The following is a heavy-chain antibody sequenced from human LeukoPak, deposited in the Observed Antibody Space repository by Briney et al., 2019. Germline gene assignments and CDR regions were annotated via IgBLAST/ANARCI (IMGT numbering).Heavy chain of an antibody. J-gene: IGHJ4*02. Sequence: ASVKVSCKASGYTFTSYGISWVRQAPGQGLEWMGWISAYNGNTNYAQKLQGRVTMTTDTSTSTACMELRSLRSDDTAVYYCASRASCSGGSCYMFDYWGQGTLVTVSS. V-gene: IGHV1-18*01. CDR2: ISAYNGNT. CDR3: ASRASCSGGSCYMFDY. D-gene: IGHD2-15*01. CDR1: GYTFTSYG.